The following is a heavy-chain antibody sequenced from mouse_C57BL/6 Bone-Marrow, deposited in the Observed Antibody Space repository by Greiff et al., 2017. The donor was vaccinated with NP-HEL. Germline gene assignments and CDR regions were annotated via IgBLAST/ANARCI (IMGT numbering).Heavy chain of an antibody. V-gene: IGHV5-16*01. Sequence: EVHLVESEGGLVQPGSSMKLSCTASGFTFSDYYMAWVRQVPEKGLEWVANINYDGSSTYYLDSLKSRFIISRDNAKNILYLQMSSLKSEDTATYYCARDYDGYLLSWYFDVWGTGTTVTVSS. J-gene: IGHJ1*03. D-gene: IGHD2-3*01. CDR3: ARDYDGYLLSWYFDV. CDR2: INYDGSST. CDR1: GFTFSDYY.